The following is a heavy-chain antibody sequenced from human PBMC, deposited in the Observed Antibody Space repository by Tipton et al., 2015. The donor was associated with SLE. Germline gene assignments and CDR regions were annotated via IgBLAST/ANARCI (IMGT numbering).Heavy chain of an antibody. J-gene: IGHJ3*02. CDR1: GGSISNYY. D-gene: IGHD6-13*01. CDR2: IYYSGST. CDR3: ATDGAAAGFDAFDI. Sequence: TLSLTCTVSGGSISNYYWSWIRQPPGKELEWIGYIYYSGSTYYNPSLKSRVTISVDTSKNQFSLRLSSVTAADTAVYYCATDGAAAGFDAFDIWGQGTMVAVSS. V-gene: IGHV4-59*06.